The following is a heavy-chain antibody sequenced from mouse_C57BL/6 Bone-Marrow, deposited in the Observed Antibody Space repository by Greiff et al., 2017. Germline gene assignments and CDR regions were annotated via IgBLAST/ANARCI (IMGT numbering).Heavy chain of an antibody. CDR3: ARRWLRRRFAY. CDR2: IHPKSGST. Sequence: VQLQQPGAELVKPGASVKLSCKASGYTFTSYWMHWVKQRPGQGLEWIGMIHPKSGSTNYNEKFKSKATLTVDKSSSTAYMQLSSLTSEDSAVYYGARRWLRRRFAYWGQGTLVTVSA. D-gene: IGHD2-2*01. J-gene: IGHJ3*01. V-gene: IGHV1-64*01. CDR1: GYTFTSYW.